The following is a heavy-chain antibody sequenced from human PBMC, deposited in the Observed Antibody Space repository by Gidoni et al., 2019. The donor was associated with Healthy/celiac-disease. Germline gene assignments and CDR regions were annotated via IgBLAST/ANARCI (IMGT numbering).Heavy chain of an antibody. CDR3: AREIVGATNGFDP. D-gene: IGHD1-26*01. CDR1: GGSISSYY. J-gene: IGHJ5*02. Sequence: QVQLQESGPGLVKPSETLSLTCTVSGGSISSYYWSWIRQPPGKGLEWIGYIYYSGSTNYNPSLKSRVTISVDTSKNQFSLKLSSVTAADTAVYYCAREIVGATNGFDPWGQGTLVTVSS. V-gene: IGHV4-59*01. CDR2: IYYSGST.